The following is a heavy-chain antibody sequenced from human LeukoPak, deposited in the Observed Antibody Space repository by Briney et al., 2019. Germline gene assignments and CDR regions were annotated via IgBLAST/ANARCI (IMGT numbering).Heavy chain of an antibody. CDR2: INHSGST. CDR3: ASRGRRWEHPVY. V-gene: IGHV4-34*01. Sequence: SETLSLTCAVCGGSFSGYYWSWIRQPPGKGLEWIGEINHSGSTNYNPSLKSRVTISVDTSKNQFSLKLSSVTAADTAVYYCASRGRRWEHPVYWGQGTLVTVSS. D-gene: IGHD1-26*01. J-gene: IGHJ4*02. CDR1: GGSFSGYY.